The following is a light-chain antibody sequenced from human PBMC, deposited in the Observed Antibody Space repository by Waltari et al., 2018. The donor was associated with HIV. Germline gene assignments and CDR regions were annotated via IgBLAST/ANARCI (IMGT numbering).Light chain of an antibody. Sequence: DIQMTQSPSTLSASVGDRVTITCRASQSLSSWLAWYQQKPGNAPKLLIYKASSLESGVPSRFRGSGSGTEFTLTISSLQPDDFATYFGQQYIDYPYTVGQGTKLEIK. J-gene: IGKJ2*01. CDR3: QQYIDYPYT. V-gene: IGKV1-5*03. CDR1: QSLSSW. CDR2: KAS.